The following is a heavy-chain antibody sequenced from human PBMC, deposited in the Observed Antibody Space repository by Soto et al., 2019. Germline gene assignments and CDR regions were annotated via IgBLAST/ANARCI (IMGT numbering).Heavy chain of an antibody. CDR3: ARELVVRYGMDV. J-gene: IGHJ6*02. D-gene: IGHD2-15*01. Sequence: LRLSCAASGFTFSSYGMHWVRQAPGKGLEWVAVIWYDGSNKYYADSVKGRFTISRDNSKNTLYLQMNSLRAEDTAVYYCARELVVRYGMDVWGQGTTVTVSS. V-gene: IGHV3-33*01. CDR2: IWYDGSNK. CDR1: GFTFSSYG.